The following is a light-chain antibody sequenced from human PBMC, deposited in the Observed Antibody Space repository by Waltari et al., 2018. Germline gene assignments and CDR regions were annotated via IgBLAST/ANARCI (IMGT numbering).Light chain of an antibody. Sequence: QSVLTQPPSASGTPGQRVTISCSGSSSNIGSNTVNWYQQLPGPAPKLLSYSNNQRPSGVPDRFSGSKSGTSASLAISGLQSEDEADYYCAAWDDSLNGVVFGGGTKLTVL. V-gene: IGLV1-44*01. CDR1: SSNIGSNT. CDR2: SNN. J-gene: IGLJ2*01. CDR3: AAWDDSLNGVV.